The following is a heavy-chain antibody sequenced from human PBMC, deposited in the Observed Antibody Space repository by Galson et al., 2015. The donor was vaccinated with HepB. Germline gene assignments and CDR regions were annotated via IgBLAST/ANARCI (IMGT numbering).Heavy chain of an antibody. CDR1: GYSFTSYW. CDR3: ARHGGSGDCSSTSCYTDWFDP. Sequence: QSGAEVKKPGESLKISCKGSGYSFTSYWIGWVRQMPGKGLEWMGIIYPDDSDTRYSPSFQGQVTISADKSISTAYLQWSSLKASDTAMYHCARHGGSGDCSSTSCYTDWFDPWGQGTLVTVSS. CDR2: IYPDDSDT. V-gene: IGHV5-51*01. D-gene: IGHD2-2*02. J-gene: IGHJ5*02.